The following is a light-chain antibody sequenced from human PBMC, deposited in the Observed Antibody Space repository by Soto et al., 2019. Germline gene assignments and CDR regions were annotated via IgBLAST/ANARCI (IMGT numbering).Light chain of an antibody. Sequence: QSALTQPASVSGSPGQSITISCTGTSSDVGSYNLVSWYQKHPGKAPKLMIYEGSKRPSGVSNRISGSKSGNTASLTISGLPAENDVDYYCCSYAGSSTWVFGTGTKLTVL. CDR2: EGS. V-gene: IGLV2-23*01. CDR1: SSDVGSYNL. J-gene: IGLJ1*01. CDR3: CSYAGSSTWV.